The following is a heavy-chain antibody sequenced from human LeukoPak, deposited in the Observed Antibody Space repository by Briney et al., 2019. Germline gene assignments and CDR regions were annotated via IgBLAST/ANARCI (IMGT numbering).Heavy chain of an antibody. CDR2: IIPVVGAA. Sequence: SVKVSCKASGGTFSSYAISWVRQAPGQGLEWMGGIIPVVGAANYAQKFQGRVTITTDESTSTAYMELSSLRSEATAVYYGESKVSSGYYYGEYVQHWGQGTLVTVSS. CDR3: ESKVSSGYYYGEYVQH. D-gene: IGHD3-22*01. CDR1: GGTFSSYA. V-gene: IGHV1-69*05. J-gene: IGHJ1*01.